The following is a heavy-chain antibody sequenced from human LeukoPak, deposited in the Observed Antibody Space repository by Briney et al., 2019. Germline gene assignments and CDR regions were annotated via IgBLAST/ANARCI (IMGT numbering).Heavy chain of an antibody. D-gene: IGHD3-22*01. V-gene: IGHV4-59*08. J-gene: IGHJ4*02. Sequence: SETLSLTCTVSGGSISSYYWSWIRQPPGEGLEWIGYIYYSGSTNYNPSLKSRVTISVDTSKNQFSLKLSSVTAADTAVYYCARLSYDSSGSYYFDYWGQGTLVTVSS. CDR3: ARLSYDSSGSYYFDY. CDR2: IYYSGST. CDR1: GGSISSYY.